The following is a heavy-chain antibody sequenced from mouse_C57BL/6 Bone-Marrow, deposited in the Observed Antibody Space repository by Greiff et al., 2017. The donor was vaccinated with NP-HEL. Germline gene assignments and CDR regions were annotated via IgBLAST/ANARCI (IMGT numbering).Heavy chain of an antibody. CDR2: INPYNGGT. CDR3: ARGGWPNYYAMDY. CDR1: GYTFTDYY. Sequence: EVKLMESGPVLVKPGASVKMSCKASGYTFTDYYMNWVKQSHGKSLEWIGVINPYNGGTSYNQKFKGKATLTVDKSSSTAYMELNSLTSEDSAVYYCARGGWPNYYAMDYWGQGTSVTVSS. V-gene: IGHV1-19*01. D-gene: IGHD2-3*01. J-gene: IGHJ4*01.